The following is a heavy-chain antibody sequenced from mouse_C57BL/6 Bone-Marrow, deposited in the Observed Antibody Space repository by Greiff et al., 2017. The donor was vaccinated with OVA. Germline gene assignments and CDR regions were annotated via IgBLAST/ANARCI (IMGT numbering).Heavy chain of an antibody. J-gene: IGHJ2*01. CDR3: ARWYCGSSYDFGC. CDR2: IDPNSGGT. V-gene: IGHV1-72*01. D-gene: IGHD1-1*01. Sequence: QVQLQQSGAELVKPGASVKLSCKASGYTFTSYWMHWVKQRPGRGLEWIGRIDPNSGGTKYNEKFKSKATLTVDKPSSTAYMQLSSLTSEDSAVYDCARWYCGSSYDFGCWGKGTTLTVAS. CDR1: GYTFTSYW.